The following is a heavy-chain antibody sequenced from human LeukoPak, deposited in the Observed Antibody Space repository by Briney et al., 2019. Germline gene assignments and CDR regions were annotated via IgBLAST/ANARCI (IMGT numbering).Heavy chain of an antibody. CDR1: GGTFSSYA. CDR2: IIPIFGTA. J-gene: IGHJ3*02. Sequence: SVKVSCXASGGTFSSYAISWVRQAPGQGLEWMGRIIPIFGTANYAQKFQGRVTITTDESTSTAYMELSSLRSEDTAVYYCARDHLPLAYYDRLDAFDIWGQRTMVTVSS. CDR3: ARDHLPLAYYDRLDAFDI. D-gene: IGHD3-22*01. V-gene: IGHV1-69*05.